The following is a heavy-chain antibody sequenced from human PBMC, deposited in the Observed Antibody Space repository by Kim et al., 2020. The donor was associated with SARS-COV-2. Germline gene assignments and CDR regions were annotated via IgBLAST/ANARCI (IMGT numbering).Heavy chain of an antibody. J-gene: IGHJ6*02. CDR3: ARRPYFYYGSGNLAGMDV. Sequence: KGRFTISRDNYKNTLYLQMTSLRAEDTAVDYCARRPYFYYGSGNLAGMDVWGQGTTVTVSS. D-gene: IGHD3-10*01. V-gene: IGHV3-30*07.